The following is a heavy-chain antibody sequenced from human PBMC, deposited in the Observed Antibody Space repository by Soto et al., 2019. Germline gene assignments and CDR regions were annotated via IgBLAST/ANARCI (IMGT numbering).Heavy chain of an antibody. V-gene: IGHV3-21*01. CDR2: ISSSRSYI. J-gene: IGHJ3*02. CDR3: ARAVEYSSGFRFDI. D-gene: IGHD3-22*01. Sequence: EVQLVESGGGLVKPGGALRLSCAASGFTFSSYSMNWVRQAPGQGREWVSSISSSRSYIYYANSVKGRFTISRDNAKNSRYLQMNSLRAEDRAVYYCARAVEYSSGFRFDIWGQGTMVTVSS. CDR1: GFTFSSYS.